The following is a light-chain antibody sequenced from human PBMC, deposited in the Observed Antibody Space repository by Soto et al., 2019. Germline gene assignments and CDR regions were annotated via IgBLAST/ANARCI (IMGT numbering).Light chain of an antibody. Sequence: EIVLTQSPATLSLSPGERATLSCRASQSVSSYLAWYQQKPGQAPRLLIYDASNRATGIPARFSGSGSGTDFTLTISSLGPEDFAVYYCQQRSNWVLTFGGGTKVEIK. CDR2: DAS. V-gene: IGKV3-11*01. CDR1: QSVSSY. CDR3: QQRSNWVLT. J-gene: IGKJ4*01.